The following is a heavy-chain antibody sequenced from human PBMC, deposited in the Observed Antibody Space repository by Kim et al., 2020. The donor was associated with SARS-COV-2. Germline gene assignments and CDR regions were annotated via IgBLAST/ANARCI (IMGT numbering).Heavy chain of an antibody. D-gene: IGHD6-19*01. CDR1: GFTFSGST. CDR3: TRVNPIAGGWYDAFDI. V-gene: IGHV3-73*01. Sequence: GGSLRLSCAASGFTFSGSTMHWVRQASGKELEWVGRIRSKANSYATAYAASVKNRFTISRDDSKNTAYLQMNSLKTEDTAVYYCTRVNPIAGGWYDAFDIWGQGTMVTVSS. CDR2: IRSKANSYAT. J-gene: IGHJ3*02.